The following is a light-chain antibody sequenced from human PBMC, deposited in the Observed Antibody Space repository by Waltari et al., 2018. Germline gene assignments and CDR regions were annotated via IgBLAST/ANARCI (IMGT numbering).Light chain of an antibody. Sequence: AIQMTQSPSSLSASVGDRVTITCRASQGIRNELGWYQQRPGKAPKLLIYGSSTLQRGVPSRFSGSGFGTDFTLTINSLQPEDFATYYCLQDYSYPWTFGQGTKVEIK. J-gene: IGKJ1*01. CDR2: GSS. V-gene: IGKV1-6*01. CDR1: QGIRNE. CDR3: LQDYSYPWT.